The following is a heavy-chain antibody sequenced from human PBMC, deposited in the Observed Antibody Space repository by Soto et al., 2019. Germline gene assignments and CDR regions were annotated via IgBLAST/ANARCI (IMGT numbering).Heavy chain of an antibody. CDR3: ARDLVLQLRDPGYYYYGMDV. J-gene: IGHJ6*02. V-gene: IGHV1-2*02. CDR2: INPNSGGT. Sequence: ASVKVSCKASGYTFTGYYMHWVRQAPGQGLEWMGWINPNSGGTNYAQKFQGRVTMTRDTSISTAYMELSSLRSEDTAAYYCARDLVLQLRDPGYYYYGMDVWGQGTTVTVSS. D-gene: IGHD1-26*01. CDR1: GYTFTGYY.